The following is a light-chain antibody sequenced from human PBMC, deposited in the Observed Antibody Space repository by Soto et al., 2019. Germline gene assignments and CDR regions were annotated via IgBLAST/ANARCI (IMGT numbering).Light chain of an antibody. CDR1: QSVSSY. Sequence: EIVLTQSPATLSLSPGERATLSCRASQSVSSYLAWYQQKPGQAPRLLIYDASNRATGIPARFSGSGSGTDFTLIISSLEPEDFAVYYCQQRSNWSQTFGGGTKVEIK. CDR3: QQRSNWSQT. J-gene: IGKJ4*01. CDR2: DAS. V-gene: IGKV3-11*01.